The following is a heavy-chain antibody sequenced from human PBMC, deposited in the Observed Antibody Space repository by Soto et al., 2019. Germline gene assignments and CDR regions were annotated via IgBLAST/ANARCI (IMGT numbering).Heavy chain of an antibody. V-gene: IGHV1-2*02. D-gene: IGHD7-27*01. CDR1: GYTLTDYY. CDR2: INPNTGGT. CDR3: ARQGLGSWVDP. Sequence: ASVKVSCKASGYTLTDYYIHWVRQAPGQGLEWMGWINPNTGGTDYAQKFQGRVTMTRDTSISTAYIYLSSLRSDDTAVYYCARQGLGSWVDPWGQGTLVTVSS. J-gene: IGHJ5*02.